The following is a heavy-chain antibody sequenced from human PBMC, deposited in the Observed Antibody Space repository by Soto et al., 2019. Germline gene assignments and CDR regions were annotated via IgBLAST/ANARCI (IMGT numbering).Heavy chain of an antibody. CDR2: ISYDGSNK. CDR3: AKDYYDSSGYWGY. D-gene: IGHD3-22*01. CDR1: GFTFSSYG. Sequence: EGSLRLSCGASGFTFSSYGMHWVRQAPGKGLEWVAVISYDGSNKYYADSVKGRFTISRDNSKNTLYLQMNSLRAEDTAVYYGAKDYYDSSGYWGYWGQGTLVTVSS. V-gene: IGHV3-30*18. J-gene: IGHJ4*02.